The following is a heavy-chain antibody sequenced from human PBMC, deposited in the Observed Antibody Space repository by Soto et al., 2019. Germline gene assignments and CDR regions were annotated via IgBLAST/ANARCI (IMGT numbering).Heavy chain of an antibody. CDR3: TRRASSSFYHFDF. Sequence: PGESLKISCQASGYSFTAYWITWVRQMPGEGLEWMATIDPSDSYVDYSPSFRGHVTFSVDRSITTVYLQWNSLKASDSAMYFCTRRASSSFYHFDFWGQGALVTSPQ. V-gene: IGHV5-10-1*01. CDR2: IDPSDSYV. D-gene: IGHD2-2*01. CDR1: GYSFTAYW. J-gene: IGHJ4*02.